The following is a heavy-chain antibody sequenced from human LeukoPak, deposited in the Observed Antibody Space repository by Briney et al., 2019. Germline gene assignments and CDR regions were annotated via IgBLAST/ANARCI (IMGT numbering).Heavy chain of an antibody. V-gene: IGHV4-4*07. CDR1: GGSISSYY. Sequence: PSETLSLTCTVSGGSISSYYWSWIRQPAGKGLEWIGRIYTSGSTNYNPSLKSRVTMSVDTSKNQFSLKPSSVTAADTAVYYCARMYYYDSSGYYYGHYYYYMDVWGKGTTVTVSS. CDR2: IYTSGST. D-gene: IGHD3-22*01. J-gene: IGHJ6*03. CDR3: ARMYYYDSSGYYYGHYYYYMDV.